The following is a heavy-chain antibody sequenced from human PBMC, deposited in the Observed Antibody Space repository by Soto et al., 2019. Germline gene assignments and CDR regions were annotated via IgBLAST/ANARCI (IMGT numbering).Heavy chain of an antibody. D-gene: IGHD6-13*01. V-gene: IGHV1-69*13. J-gene: IGHJ4*02. CDR3: SRDEPQQLLPFDS. Sequence: SVKVSCKASGGTFSSYAISWVRQAPGQGLEWMGGIIPIFGTANYAQKFQGRVTITADESTSTAYMELSSLRSEDTAFYSFSRDEPQQLLPFDSWGQGTLVTVSS. CDR2: IIPIFGTA. CDR1: GGTFSSYA.